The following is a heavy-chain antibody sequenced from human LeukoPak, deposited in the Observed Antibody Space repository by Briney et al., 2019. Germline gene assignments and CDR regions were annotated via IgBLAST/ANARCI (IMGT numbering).Heavy chain of an antibody. CDR1: GFTFSSYG. J-gene: IGHJ4*02. CDR3: AKNWGPVVIGD. V-gene: IGHV3-30*18. Sequence: PGGSLRLSCAASGFTFSSYGMHWVRQAPGKGLEWVAVISYDGSNKYYADSVKGRFTISRDNSKNTLYLQMNSLRAEDTAVYYCAKNWGPVVIGDWGQGTLVTVSS. D-gene: IGHD3-22*01. CDR2: ISYDGSNK.